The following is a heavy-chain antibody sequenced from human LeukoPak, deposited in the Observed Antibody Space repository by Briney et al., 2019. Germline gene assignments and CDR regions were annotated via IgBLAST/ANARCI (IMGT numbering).Heavy chain of an antibody. Sequence: GGSLRLSCAASGFXFDDYGMSWVRQAPGEGLEWVSAINWNGNSTGYADSVKGRFTISRDNAKNSLYLQMNSLRAEDTALYYCARSLGRRRIAAAGMDYFDYWGQGTLVTVSS. CDR2: INWNGNST. CDR1: GFXFDDYG. CDR3: ARSLGRRRIAAAGMDYFDY. J-gene: IGHJ4*02. V-gene: IGHV3-20*04. D-gene: IGHD6-13*01.